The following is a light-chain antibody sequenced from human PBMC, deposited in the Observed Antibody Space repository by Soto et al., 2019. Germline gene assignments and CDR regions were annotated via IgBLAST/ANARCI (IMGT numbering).Light chain of an antibody. J-gene: IGKJ1*01. CDR1: QSISTW. CDR2: DAS. CDR3: QQYNSQSWT. V-gene: IGKV1-5*01. Sequence: DIQMTQSPSTLSASVGDRVTITCRASQSISTWLAWYQQKPGTAPKVLIFDASSLESGIPSRFSGSGSGTEFTLTISSLQPDDFATYYCQQYNSQSWTFGQGTKVDI.